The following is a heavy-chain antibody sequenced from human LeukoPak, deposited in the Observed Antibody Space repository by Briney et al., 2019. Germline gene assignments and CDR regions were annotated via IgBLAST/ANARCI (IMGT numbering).Heavy chain of an antibody. CDR1: GYTFSSYE. CDR3: ARGGLYGYDVFDY. Sequence: GGSLRLSCAASGYTFSSYEMNWVRQAPGKGLEWVSYISGSGRTMSYADSVKGRFTISRDNAKNSLYLQMNSLRVEDTAVYHCARGGLYGYDVFDYWGQGTLVTVSS. D-gene: IGHD5-12*01. J-gene: IGHJ4*02. V-gene: IGHV3-48*03. CDR2: ISGSGRTM.